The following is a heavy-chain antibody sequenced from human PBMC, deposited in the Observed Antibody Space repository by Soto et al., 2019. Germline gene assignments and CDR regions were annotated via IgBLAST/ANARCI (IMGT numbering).Heavy chain of an antibody. CDR1: GGSISSSSYY. J-gene: IGHJ5*02. CDR3: AGPTAATPRLADNWLDP. Sequence: PSETLSLTCTVSGGSISSSSYYWGWIRQPPGKGLEWIGSIYYSGSTYYNPSLKSRVTISVDTSKNQFSLKLSSVTAADTAVYYCAGPTAATPRLADNWLDPWGQGTLVTVSS. D-gene: IGHD2-15*01. V-gene: IGHV4-39*01. CDR2: IYYSGST.